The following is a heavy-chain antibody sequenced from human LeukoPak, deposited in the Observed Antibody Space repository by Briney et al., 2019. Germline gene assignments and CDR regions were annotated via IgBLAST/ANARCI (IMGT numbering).Heavy chain of an antibody. CDR2: ISAYNGNT. CDR1: GYTFTSYG. V-gene: IGHV1-18*04. J-gene: IGHJ6*04. Sequence: ASVKVSCKASGYTFTSYGIGWVRQAPGQGLEWMGWISAYNGNTNYAQKLQGRVTMTTDTSTSTAYMELRSLRSDDTAVYYWARGLAGRPQYGMDVWGKGTTVTVSS. CDR3: ARGLAGRPQYGMDV. D-gene: IGHD6-19*01.